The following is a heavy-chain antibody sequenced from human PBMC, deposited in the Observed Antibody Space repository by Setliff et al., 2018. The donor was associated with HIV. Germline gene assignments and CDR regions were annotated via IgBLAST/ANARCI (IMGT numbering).Heavy chain of an antibody. Sequence: GGSLRLSCAASGFTFSNAWMSWVRQAPGKGLEWVGRIKSKSDDGTTDYAAPVKGRFTISRDDSKNTLYLQMKSLKTEDTAVYYCARSIVPVASGYYYFEYWGQGTLVTVSS. CDR1: GFTFSNAW. CDR2: IKSKSDDGTT. D-gene: IGHD3-3*01. V-gene: IGHV3-15*01. J-gene: IGHJ4*02. CDR3: ARSIVPVASGYYYFEY.